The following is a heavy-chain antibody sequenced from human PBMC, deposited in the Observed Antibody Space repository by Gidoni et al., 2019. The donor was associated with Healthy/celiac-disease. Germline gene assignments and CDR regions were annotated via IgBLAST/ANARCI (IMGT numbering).Heavy chain of an antibody. CDR3: ARDFPDSYCGGDCYSGDAFDI. CDR1: GFTFSSDE. D-gene: IGHD2-21*02. Sequence: EVQLVESGGGLVQPGGFLRLSREASGFTFSSDEMNWVRQAPGKGLEGVSYISSSGRTIYYGDSVKGRFTISRDNAKNSLYLQMNSLRAEDTAVYYCARDFPDSYCGGDCYSGDAFDIWGQGTMVTVSS. V-gene: IGHV3-48*03. J-gene: IGHJ3*02. CDR2: ISSSGRTI.